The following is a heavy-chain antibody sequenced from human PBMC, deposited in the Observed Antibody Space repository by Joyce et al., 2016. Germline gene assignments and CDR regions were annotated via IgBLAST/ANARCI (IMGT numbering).Heavy chain of an antibody. Sequence: EDHLVQSGAEMKKPGESLRISCMVSGYTFVNYWISWVRQMPGKGLEWMGGSDPNDSGTDYSPSFQGHVTISADKSISTAYLQWSSLKASDTAIYYCARHRGGGNFVPFDYWGQGTLVTVSS. V-gene: IGHV5-10-1*03. D-gene: IGHD4-23*01. J-gene: IGHJ4*02. CDR1: GYTFVNYW. CDR2: SDPNDSGT. CDR3: ARHRGGGNFVPFDY.